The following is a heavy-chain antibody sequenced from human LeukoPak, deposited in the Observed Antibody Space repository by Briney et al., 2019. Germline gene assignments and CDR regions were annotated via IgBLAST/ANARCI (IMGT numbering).Heavy chain of an antibody. J-gene: IGHJ3*02. CDR1: GFTFSSYS. CDR3: ARAFLWDSAFDI. D-gene: IGHD2/OR15-2a*01. CDR2: ISSSSSYI. V-gene: IGHV3-21*04. Sequence: GGSLRLSCAASGFTFSSYSMNWVRQAPGKGLEWVSSISSSSSYIYYADSVKGRFTISRDNAKNSLYLQMNSLRAEDTAVYYCARAFLWDSAFDIWGQGTMVTVSS.